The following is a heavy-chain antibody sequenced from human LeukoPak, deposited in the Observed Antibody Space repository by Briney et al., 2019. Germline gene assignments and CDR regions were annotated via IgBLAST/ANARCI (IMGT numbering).Heavy chain of an antibody. CDR2: IIPIFGTA. CDR1: GGTFSSYA. J-gene: IGHJ3*02. V-gene: IGHV1-69*05. Sequence: SVKVSCKASGGTFSSYAISWVRQAPGQGLEWMGGIIPIFGTANYAQKFQGRVTMTRNTSISTAYMELSSLRSEDTAVYYCARPLTSLTEAFDIWGQGTMVTVSS. CDR3: ARPLTSLTEAFDI. D-gene: IGHD1-14*01.